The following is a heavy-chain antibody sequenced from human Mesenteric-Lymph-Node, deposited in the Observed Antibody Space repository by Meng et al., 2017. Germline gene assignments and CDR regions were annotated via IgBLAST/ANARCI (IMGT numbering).Heavy chain of an antibody. CDR3: ARGKYCSGGSCYPYNWFDP. V-gene: IGHV4-34*01. CDR1: GGSFSGYY. J-gene: IGHJ5*02. CDR2: INHSGST. Sequence: GSLSLTCAVYGGSFSGYYWSWIRQPPGKGLEWIGEINHSGSTNYNPSLKSRVTISVDTSKNQFSLKLSSVTAADTAVYYCARGKYCSGGSCYPYNWFDPWGQGTLVTVSS. D-gene: IGHD2-15*01.